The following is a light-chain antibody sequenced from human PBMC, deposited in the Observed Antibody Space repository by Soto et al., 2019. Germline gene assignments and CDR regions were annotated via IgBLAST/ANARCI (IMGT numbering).Light chain of an antibody. CDR1: HTVNSR. CDR2: HTS. Sequence: EIALTQSPATLSLSPGERATLSCRASHTVNSRLALYQHKPGQAPRLLIYHTSNRATGIPARFSGSGSGTDFTLTISSLEPEDFAVFYCQQYSSSPRTFGQGTKVDIK. J-gene: IGKJ1*01. CDR3: QQYSSSPRT. V-gene: IGKV3-11*01.